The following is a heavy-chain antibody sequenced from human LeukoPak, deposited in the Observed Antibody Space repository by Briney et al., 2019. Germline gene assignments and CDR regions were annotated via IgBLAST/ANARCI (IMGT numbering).Heavy chain of an antibody. CDR2: IYYSGST. D-gene: IGHD3-16*01. CDR3: ARRVMLALYYFDH. J-gene: IGHJ4*02. CDR1: LGSISSSIYY. V-gene: IGHV4-39*01. Sequence: SETLSLSCTVPLGSISSSIYYWGWIRQPPGKGLEWIGRIYYSGSTYYNPSLKSRVTISVDTSKNQFSLKLSSVTAAETAVYYCARRVMLALYYFDHWGQGRLVSVSS.